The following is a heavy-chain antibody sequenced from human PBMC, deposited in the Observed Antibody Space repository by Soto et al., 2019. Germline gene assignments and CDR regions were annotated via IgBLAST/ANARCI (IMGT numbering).Heavy chain of an antibody. D-gene: IGHD4-17*01. J-gene: IGHJ4*02. CDR2: IIPILGIA. Sequence: QVQLVQSGAEVKKPGSSVKVSCKASGGTVSYYTISWVRQAPGQGLEWMGRIIPILGIANYVQKFQGRVTITADKSTSTVYMELSILRSEDTAVYYCASNYGGNSYWGQGTLVTVSS. CDR3: ASNYGGNSY. V-gene: IGHV1-69*02. CDR1: GGTVSYYT.